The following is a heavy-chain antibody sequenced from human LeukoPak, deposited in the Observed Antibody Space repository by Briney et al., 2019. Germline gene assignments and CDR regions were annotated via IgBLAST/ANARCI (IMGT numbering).Heavy chain of an antibody. CDR3: ARHPEYSSSPGPIAAERQFDY. Sequence: PSETLSLTCAVYGGSFSGYYWSWIRQPPGKGLEWIGEINHSGSTNYNPSLKSRVTISVDTSKNQFSLKLSSVTAADTAVYYCARHPEYSSSPGPIAAERQFDYWGQGTLVTVSS. V-gene: IGHV4-34*01. J-gene: IGHJ4*02. D-gene: IGHD6-6*01. CDR1: GGSFSGYY. CDR2: INHSGST.